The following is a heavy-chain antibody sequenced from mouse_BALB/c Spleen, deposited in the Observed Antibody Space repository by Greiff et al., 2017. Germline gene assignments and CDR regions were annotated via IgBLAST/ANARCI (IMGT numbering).Heavy chain of an antibody. J-gene: IGHJ4*01. D-gene: IGHD3-1*01. CDR3: AREGSGYSNYYAMDY. CDR1: GFSLTGYG. CDR2: IWGDGST. V-gene: IGHV2-6-7*01. Sequence: VQLQESGPGLVAPSQSLSITCTVSGFSLTGYGVNWVRQPPGKGLEWLGMIWGDGSTDYNSALKSRLSISKDNSKSQVFLKMNSLQTDDTARYYCAREGSGYSNYYAMDYWGQGTSVTVSS.